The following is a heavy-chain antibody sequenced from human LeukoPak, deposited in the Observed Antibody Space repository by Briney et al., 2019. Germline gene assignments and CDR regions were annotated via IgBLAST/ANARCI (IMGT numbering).Heavy chain of an antibody. V-gene: IGHV4-39*07. CDR1: GGSISSSSYY. D-gene: IGHD3-10*01. Sequence: SETLSLTCTVSGGSISSSSYYWGWIRQPPGKGLEWIGSIYYSGSTYYNPSLKSRVTISVDTSKNQFSLKLSSVTAADTVVYYCARSLYYYGSDSFDIWGQGTMVTVSS. CDR3: ARSLYYYGSDSFDI. CDR2: IYYSGST. J-gene: IGHJ3*02.